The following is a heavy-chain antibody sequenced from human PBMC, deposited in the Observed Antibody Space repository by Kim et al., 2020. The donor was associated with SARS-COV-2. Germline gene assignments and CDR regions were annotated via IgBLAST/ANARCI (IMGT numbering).Heavy chain of an antibody. V-gene: IGHV3-7*01. D-gene: IGHD6-19*01. CDR1: GFTFSSSW. J-gene: IGHJ6*02. CDR3: ASGISSGPPYYYYYYDMDV. CDR2: IKQDGSEK. Sequence: GGSLRLSCAASGFTFSSSWMSWVRQAPGKGLEWVANIKQDGSEKYYVDSVKGRFTISRDNAKNSLYLQMNSLRAEDTAVYYCASGISSGPPYYYYYYDMDVWGQGTPVTVSS.